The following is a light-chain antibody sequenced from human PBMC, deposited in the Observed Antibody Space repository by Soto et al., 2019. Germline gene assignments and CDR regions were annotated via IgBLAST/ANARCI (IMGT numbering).Light chain of an antibody. CDR2: AAS. V-gene: IGKV1-39*01. J-gene: IGKJ1*01. Sequence: DIQMTQSPSSLSASXXDRVXIPCPASQSISSYLNWYQQKPGKAPKXXIYAASSLQSGVPSRFSGSGSGTDFTLTISSLQPEDFATYYCQQSYSTRWTFGQGTKVDIK. CDR3: QQSYSTRWT. CDR1: QSISSY.